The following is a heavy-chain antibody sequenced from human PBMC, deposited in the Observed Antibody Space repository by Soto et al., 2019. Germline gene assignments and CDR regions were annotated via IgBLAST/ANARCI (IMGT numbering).Heavy chain of an antibody. CDR1: GFTFSSYS. J-gene: IGHJ3*02. Sequence: GGSLRLSCAASGFTFSSYSMNWVRQAPGKGLEWVSYISSSSSTIYYSDSVKGRFTISRDNAKNSLFLQMNSLRDEDTAVYYCARDLRSGFYDGFDIWGQGTMVTVSS. D-gene: IGHD3-22*01. V-gene: IGHV3-48*02. CDR2: ISSSSSTI. CDR3: ARDLRSGFYDGFDI.